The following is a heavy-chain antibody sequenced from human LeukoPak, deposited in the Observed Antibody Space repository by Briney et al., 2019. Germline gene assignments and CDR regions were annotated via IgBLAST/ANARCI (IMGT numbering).Heavy chain of an antibody. CDR3: ARDADSSGYPHY. CDR1: GYTFTGYY. J-gene: IGHJ4*02. V-gene: IGHV1-2*02. CDR2: INPNSGGT. Sequence: GASVKVSCKASGYTFTGYYMHWVRQAPGQGLEWMGWINPNSGGTSYAQKFQGRVTMTRDTSISTAYMELSRLRSDDTAVYYCARDADSSGYPHYWGQGTLVTVSS. D-gene: IGHD3-22*01.